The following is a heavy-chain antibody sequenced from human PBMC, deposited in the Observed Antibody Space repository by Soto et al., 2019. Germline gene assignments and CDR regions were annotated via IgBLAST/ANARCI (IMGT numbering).Heavy chain of an antibody. V-gene: IGHV4-34*01. Sequence: QVQLQLWGAGLLKPSETLSLTCAVYGGSFSGYYWSWIRQPPGKGLEWIGEINHSGSTNYNPSLKSRVTISVDTSKNQFSLKLSSETAADTAVYYCARGHYSNQAFDPWGQGTLVTVSS. D-gene: IGHD4-4*01. CDR2: INHSGST. J-gene: IGHJ5*02. CDR1: GGSFSGYY. CDR3: ARGHYSNQAFDP.